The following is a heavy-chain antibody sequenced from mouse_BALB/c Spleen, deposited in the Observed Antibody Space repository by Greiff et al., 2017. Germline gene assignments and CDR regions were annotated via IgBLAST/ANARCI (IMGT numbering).Heavy chain of an antibody. D-gene: IGHD2-4*01. V-gene: IGHV14-4*02. J-gene: IGHJ2*01. Sequence: VQLKQSGAELVRSGASVKLSCTASGFNIKDYYMHWVKQRPEQGLEWIGWIDPENGDTEYDPKFQGKATMTADTSSNTAYLQLSSLTSEDTAVYYCNAGVSTMITRIDYWGQGTTLTVSS. CDR3: NAGVSTMITRIDY. CDR1: GFNIKDYY. CDR2: IDPENGDT.